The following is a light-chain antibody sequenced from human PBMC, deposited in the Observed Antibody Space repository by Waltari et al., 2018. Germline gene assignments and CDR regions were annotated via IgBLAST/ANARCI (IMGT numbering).Light chain of an antibody. J-gene: IGLJ2*01. CDR3: AALDDSLTEV. CDR1: GSKIGSNY. Sequence: QSVRTQPPAPSRTPVQRVTIPCSGSGSKIGSNYVYWYKQLPGTAPKLLIYRNIKRPSGVPDRFSVSRSGTSASLAISALRSEDDADYYCAALDDSLTEVFGGGTKLTVL. V-gene: IGLV1-47*01. CDR2: RNI.